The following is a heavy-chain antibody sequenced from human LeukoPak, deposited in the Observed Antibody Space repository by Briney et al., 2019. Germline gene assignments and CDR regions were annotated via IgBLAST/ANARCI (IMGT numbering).Heavy chain of an antibody. Sequence: PGGSRSLSFAGSGFTFSSYGMHWVGKAPAKGLGWVAVIWYDGSNKYYADSVKGRFTISRDNSKNTLYLQMNSLRAEDTAVYYCARDDGYGVTNLFDYWGQGTLVTVSS. CDR1: GFTFSSYG. V-gene: IGHV3-33*01. J-gene: IGHJ4*02. D-gene: IGHD4-11*01. CDR2: IWYDGSNK. CDR3: ARDDGYGVTNLFDY.